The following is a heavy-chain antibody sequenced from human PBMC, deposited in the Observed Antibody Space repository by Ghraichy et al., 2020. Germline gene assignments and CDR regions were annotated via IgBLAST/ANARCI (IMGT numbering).Heavy chain of an antibody. J-gene: IGHJ4*02. Sequence: GGSLRLSCAASGFTFSSYSMNWVRQAPGKGLEWVSSITSGSSYINYTDSVKGRFTISRDNAKNSLYLQMNSLRAEDTAVYYCARDLTYYFDSSGYYFDYWGQGTLVTVSS. CDR3: ARDLTYYFDSSGYYFDY. V-gene: IGHV3-21*01. CDR2: ITSGSSYI. CDR1: GFTFSSYS. D-gene: IGHD3-22*01.